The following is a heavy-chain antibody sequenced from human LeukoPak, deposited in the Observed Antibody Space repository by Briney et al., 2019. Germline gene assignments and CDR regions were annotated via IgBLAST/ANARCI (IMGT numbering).Heavy chain of an antibody. Sequence: PSETLSLTCTVSGGSISSYYWSWIPQPPGKGLEWIGYIYYSGSTNYNPSLKSRVTISVDTSKSQFSLKLSSVTAADTAVYYCARWLQLRPDAFDIWGQGTMVTVSS. CDR2: IYYSGST. V-gene: IGHV4-59*01. CDR3: ARWLQLRPDAFDI. D-gene: IGHD5-24*01. J-gene: IGHJ3*02. CDR1: GGSISSYY.